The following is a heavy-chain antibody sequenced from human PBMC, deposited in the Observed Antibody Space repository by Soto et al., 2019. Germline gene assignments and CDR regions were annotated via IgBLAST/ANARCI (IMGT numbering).Heavy chain of an antibody. V-gene: IGHV1-3*01. J-gene: IGHJ4*02. CDR3: SSSRGYYYLEY. D-gene: IGHD3-22*01. Sequence: QVQLVQSGAEVKKPWASVKVSCKASGYTCTKYTMHGVRKAPGQRLEWMGWINAGNGNTKYSQQSQGSDTITRDTSATTAYMALISLRYQDTAEYYCSSSRGYYYLEYWGQGTLVTVSS. CDR1: GYTCTKYT. CDR2: INAGNGNT.